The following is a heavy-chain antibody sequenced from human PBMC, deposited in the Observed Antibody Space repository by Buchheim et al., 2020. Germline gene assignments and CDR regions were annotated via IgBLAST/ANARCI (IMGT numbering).Heavy chain of an antibody. CDR2: IYHSGST. CDR1: GGSISRSNW. J-gene: IGHJ6*02. D-gene: IGHD3-22*01. Sequence: QVQLQESGPGLVKPSGTLSLTCAVSGGSISRSNWWSWVRQPPGKGLEGIGEIYHSGSTNYNPSLKSQVTISVDKSQNQLSLKLSSVTAADTAVYYCARLSRITMIVVVIVGMDVWGQGTT. CDR3: ARLSRITMIVVVIVGMDV. V-gene: IGHV4-4*02.